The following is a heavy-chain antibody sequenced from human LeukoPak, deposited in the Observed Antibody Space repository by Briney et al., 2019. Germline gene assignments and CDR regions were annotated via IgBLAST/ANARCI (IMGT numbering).Heavy chain of an antibody. V-gene: IGHV3-21*01. D-gene: IGHD2-2*01. CDR3: ARDAPPVSCDTTSCYHPNWFDP. J-gene: IGHJ5*02. Sequence: PGRSLRLSCAASGFTFTSYSMNWVCQGPGQGLERASSVSSTSSYINYADPLKGRFTISRDNAKNLLYLQMNSLRAEDTAVYYCARDAPPVSCDTTSCYHPNWFDPWGQGTLVTVSS. CDR1: GFTFTSYS. CDR2: VSSTSSYI.